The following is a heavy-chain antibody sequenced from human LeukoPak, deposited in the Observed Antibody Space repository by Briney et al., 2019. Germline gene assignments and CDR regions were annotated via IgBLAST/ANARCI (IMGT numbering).Heavy chain of an antibody. Sequence: GGSLRLSCAGSGFSVSNNYMSWVRQAPGKGLEWVSVIYSDGNTFYADSVKGRFTISRDISMNTLHLQMNSLRGEDTALYYCARDRRGVASATSDSYYFDYWGQGTLVTVSS. V-gene: IGHV3-53*01. D-gene: IGHD2-15*01. CDR3: ARDRRGVASATSDSYYFDY. CDR1: GFSVSNNY. CDR2: IYSDGNT. J-gene: IGHJ4*02.